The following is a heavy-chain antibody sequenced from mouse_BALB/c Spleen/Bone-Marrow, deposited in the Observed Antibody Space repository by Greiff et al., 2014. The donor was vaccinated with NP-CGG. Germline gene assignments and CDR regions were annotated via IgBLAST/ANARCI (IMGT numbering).Heavy chain of an antibody. CDR2: IYPGDGDT. D-gene: IGHD1-1*02. CDR1: GYTFTSYW. V-gene: IGHV1-87*01. Sequence: QVQLQQSGAELARPGASVKLSCKASGYTFTSYWMQWVKQRPGQGLEWIGAIYPGDGDTRYTQKFKGKATLTADKSSSTAYMQLSSLASEDSAVYYCASQGDYGSLDYWGQGTTLTVSS. J-gene: IGHJ2*01. CDR3: ASQGDYGSLDY.